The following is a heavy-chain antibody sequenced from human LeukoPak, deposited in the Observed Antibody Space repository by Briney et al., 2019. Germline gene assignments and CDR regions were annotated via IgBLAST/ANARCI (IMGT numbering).Heavy chain of an antibody. CDR3: ARGPNKYDGGNSGSAWFDP. CDR2: MNPNSGNT. V-gene: IGHV1-8*01. CDR1: GYTFTSYD. J-gene: IGHJ5*02. D-gene: IGHD4-23*01. Sequence: ASVKASCKASGYTFTSYDINWVRQATGQGLEWMGWMNPNSGNTGYAQKFQGRVIMTRNTSISTAYMELSSLRSEDTAVYHCARGPNKYDGGNSGSAWFDPWGQGTLVTVSS.